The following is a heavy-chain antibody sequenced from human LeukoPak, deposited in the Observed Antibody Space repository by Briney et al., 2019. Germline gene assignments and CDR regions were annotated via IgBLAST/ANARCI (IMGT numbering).Heavy chain of an antibody. J-gene: IGHJ3*02. D-gene: IGHD3-10*01. CDR1: GYTFTSYG. CDR2: SSAYNGNT. Sequence: SVKVSCKASGYTFTSYGISWVRQAPGQGLEWMGWSSAYNGNTNYAQKLQGRVTMTTDTSTSTAYMELRSLRSDDTAVYYCARVETTMVRGVLDAFDIWGQGTMVTVSS. CDR3: ARVETTMVRGVLDAFDI. V-gene: IGHV1-18*01.